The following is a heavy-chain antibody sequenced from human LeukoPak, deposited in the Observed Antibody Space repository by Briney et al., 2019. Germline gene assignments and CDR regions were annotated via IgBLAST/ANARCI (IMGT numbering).Heavy chain of an antibody. V-gene: IGHV4-38-2*02. J-gene: IGHJ4*02. D-gene: IGHD1-7*01. CDR3: ARAGDRGELDF. CDR2: IYHSGST. Sequence: SETLSLTCTVSGYSISSGYYWGWIRQPPGKGLEWIGSIYHSGSTYYNPSLKTRVTISVDTSKNQFSLRLTSVTAADTAFYYCARAGDRGELDFWGQGTLVTVSS. CDR1: GYSISSGYY.